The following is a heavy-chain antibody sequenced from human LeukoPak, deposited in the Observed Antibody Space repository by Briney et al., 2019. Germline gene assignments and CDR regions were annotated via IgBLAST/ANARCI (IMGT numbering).Heavy chain of an antibody. CDR3: ARXYYGGTRMNFDY. J-gene: IGHJ4*02. CDR2: ISAYNDNT. Sequence: ASGKVSCKSSGYNFRGYGISWVRQAPGQGLEWMGWISAYNDNTNYAQKFQGRVTMTTDTSTSTVYMELRSLGSDDTAVYFCARXYYGGTRMNFDYWGQGTLVTVSS. CDR1: GYNFRGYG. D-gene: IGHD4-23*01. V-gene: IGHV1-18*01.